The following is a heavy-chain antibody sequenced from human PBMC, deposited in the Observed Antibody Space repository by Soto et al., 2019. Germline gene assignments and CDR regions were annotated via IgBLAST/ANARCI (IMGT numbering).Heavy chain of an antibody. CDR1: GGTFSNYA. CDR3: ARSPSAAAGSTLGWFDP. D-gene: IGHD6-13*01. Sequence: QVQLVQSGAEVKRPGSSVKVSCKASGGTFSNYAISWVRRAPGQGLEWMGGIIPIFGTANYAQKFQARVKITADESTSTAYMELNSLRSEDTAMYYCARSPSAAAGSTLGWFDPWGQGTLVTVSS. J-gene: IGHJ5*02. CDR2: IIPIFGTA. V-gene: IGHV1-69*01.